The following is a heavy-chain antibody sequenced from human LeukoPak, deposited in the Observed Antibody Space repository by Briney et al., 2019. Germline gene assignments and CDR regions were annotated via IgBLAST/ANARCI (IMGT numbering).Heavy chain of an antibody. CDR1: GFTFSSYG. D-gene: IGHD3-22*01. CDR2: ISYDGSNK. V-gene: IGHV3-33*05. CDR3: ATYSSLNRREFQF. J-gene: IGHJ1*01. Sequence: GGSLRLSCAASGFTFSSYGMHWVRQAPGKGLEWVAVISYDGSNKYYADSVKGRFTISRDNSKNSLYLQMNSLRAEDTAVYYCATYSSLNRREFQFWGQGTLLTVSS.